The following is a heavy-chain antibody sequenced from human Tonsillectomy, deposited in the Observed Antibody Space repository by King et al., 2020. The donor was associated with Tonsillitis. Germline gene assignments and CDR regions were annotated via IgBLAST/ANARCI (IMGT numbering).Heavy chain of an antibody. D-gene: IGHD1-26*01. V-gene: IGHV4-59*01. CDR1: GGSISSYY. CDR3: ARVKVEWELRFDY. Sequence: VQLQESGPGLVKPSETLSLTCTVSGGSISSYYWSWIRQPPGKGLEWIGYIYYSGSTNYNPSLKSRVTISVDTSKNQFSLKLSSVTAADTAVYYCARVKVEWELRFDYWGQGTLCSVSS. CDR2: IYYSGST. J-gene: IGHJ4*02.